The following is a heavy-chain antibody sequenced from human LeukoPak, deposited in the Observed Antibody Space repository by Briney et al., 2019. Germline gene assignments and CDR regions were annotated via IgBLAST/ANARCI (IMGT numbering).Heavy chain of an antibody. J-gene: IGHJ4*02. V-gene: IGHV3-9*01. Sequence: PGGSLRLSCAASGFTFDDYAMHWVRQAPGKGLEWVSGISWNSGTIGYADSVKGRFTISRDNAKNSLYLQTNSLRAEDTALYYCAKDMHYDSSGYLGYWGQGTLVTVSS. CDR2: ISWNSGTI. CDR3: AKDMHYDSSGYLGY. CDR1: GFTFDDYA. D-gene: IGHD3-22*01.